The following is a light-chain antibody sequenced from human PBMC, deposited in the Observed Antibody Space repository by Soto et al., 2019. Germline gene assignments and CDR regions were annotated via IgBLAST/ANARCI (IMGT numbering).Light chain of an antibody. CDR3: QQYASSPLT. V-gene: IGKV3-20*01. J-gene: IGKJ4*01. CDR1: QSIGNNF. Sequence: EIVLTQSPDTLSLSPGERATLSCRASQSIGNNFLAWFQQEPGQAPRLLIHRASSRAAGIPDRFSGSGSGTDFTLSISRLEPEDFAVYYCQQYASSPLTFGGGTRVEIK. CDR2: RAS.